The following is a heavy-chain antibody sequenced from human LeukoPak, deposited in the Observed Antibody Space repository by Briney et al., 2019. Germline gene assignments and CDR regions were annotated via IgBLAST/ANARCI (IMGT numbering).Heavy chain of an antibody. D-gene: IGHD6-19*01. J-gene: IGHJ4*02. CDR3: ARDPYSSGWYLDY. Sequence: GGSLRLSCAASGFTFSSYWMHWVRQAPGKGLVWVSRINSDGSSTSYADSVKGRFTISRDNAKNTVNLQMSSLRAEDTAVYYCARDPYSSGWYLDYWGQGTLVTVSS. CDR2: INSDGSST. CDR1: GFTFSSYW. V-gene: IGHV3-74*01.